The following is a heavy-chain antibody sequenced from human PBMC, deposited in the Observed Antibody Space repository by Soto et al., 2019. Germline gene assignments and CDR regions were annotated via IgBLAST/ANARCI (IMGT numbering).Heavy chain of an antibody. CDR2: ISRSSIYI. CDR3: ARDRPLIAVAGTPNFDY. D-gene: IGHD6-19*01. Sequence: TGGSLRLSCAASGFTFDDHAMHWVRQAPGQGLEWVSSISRSSIYIYSADSVKGRFTISRDNAKNSLYLQMNSLRAEDTAVYYCARDRPLIAVAGTPNFDYWGQGTLVTVSS. CDR1: GFTFDDHA. V-gene: IGHV3-21*01. J-gene: IGHJ4*02.